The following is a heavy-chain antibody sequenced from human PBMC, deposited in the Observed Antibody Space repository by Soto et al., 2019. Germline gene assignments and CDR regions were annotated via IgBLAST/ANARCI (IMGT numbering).Heavy chain of an antibody. D-gene: IGHD1-26*01. CDR1: SGSIFTTNW. Sequence: QVQLQESGPGLVKPSGTLSLTCAASSGSIFTTNWWSWVRQSPGRGLQWIGDIYHSGSPKYNPSLKSRVSIPRDKSKSPFFRTLTSVTAADTAVYYCARKPDVATAKVGGGYVFDVWGQGTMVTVSS. V-gene: IGHV4-4*02. J-gene: IGHJ3*01. CDR3: ARKPDVATAKVGGGYVFDV. CDR2: IYHSGSP.